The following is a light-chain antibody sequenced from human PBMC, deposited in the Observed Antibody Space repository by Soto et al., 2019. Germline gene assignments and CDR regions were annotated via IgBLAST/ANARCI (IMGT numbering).Light chain of an antibody. V-gene: IGLV2-14*03. CDR3: SSYTSSAPFYV. CDR1: STDVDGYDY. Sequence: QSALTQPASVSGSPGQSITISCTGASTDVDGYDYVSWYQQHPGQAPKLMIYDVNNRPSGVSYRFSGSKSGDTASLTISGLQAEDDADYYCSSYTSSAPFYVFGTGTKLTAL. J-gene: IGLJ1*01. CDR2: DVN.